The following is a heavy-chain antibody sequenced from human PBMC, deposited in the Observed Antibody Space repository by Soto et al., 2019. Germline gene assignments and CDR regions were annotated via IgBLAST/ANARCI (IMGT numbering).Heavy chain of an antibody. J-gene: IGHJ3*02. V-gene: IGHV4-39*02. CDR3: ATDRRYYYDSSPPHAFDI. CDR2: IFYSGST. CDR1: GGSITSSSFY. D-gene: IGHD3-22*01. Sequence: QLQLQESGPGLVKPSETLSLTCTVSGGSITSSSFYWGWIRQPPGKGLEWIGSIFYSGSTNYNPSLKSRVTISLDTSKNQFSLKLSSVTAADTAVYYCATDRRYYYDSSPPHAFDIWGQGTMVTVSS.